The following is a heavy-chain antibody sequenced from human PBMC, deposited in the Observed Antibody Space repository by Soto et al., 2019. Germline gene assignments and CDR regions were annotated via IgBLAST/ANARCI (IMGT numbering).Heavy chain of an antibody. V-gene: IGHV4-34*01. Sequence: SETLSLTCAVNCGSLSGYYWSWIRQPPGKGLEWIGEIKDGGRTNYSPSLKSRATISSDTSNNQFSLRLYSVTAADTGVYYCARGQGGVVATHWDQGTLVTVSS. CDR1: CGSLSGYY. D-gene: IGHD5-12*01. CDR2: IKDGGRT. CDR3: ARGQGGVVATH. J-gene: IGHJ4*02.